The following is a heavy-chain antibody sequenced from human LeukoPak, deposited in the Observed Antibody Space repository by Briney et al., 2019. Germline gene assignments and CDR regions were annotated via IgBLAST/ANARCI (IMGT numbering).Heavy chain of an antibody. CDR2: IKSKAGGGTA. Sequence: PGGSLRPSCAAPGFSFSDAWMHWVRQAPGKGLEWVGLIKSKAGGGTADSAAPVKGRFTISRDDSKNTLYLQMNSLKTEDTAVYYCIADTPNWSPFGFDYWGQGTLVTVSS. CDR1: GFSFSDAW. V-gene: IGHV3-15*07. J-gene: IGHJ4*02. CDR3: IADTPNWSPFGFDY. D-gene: IGHD3-16*01.